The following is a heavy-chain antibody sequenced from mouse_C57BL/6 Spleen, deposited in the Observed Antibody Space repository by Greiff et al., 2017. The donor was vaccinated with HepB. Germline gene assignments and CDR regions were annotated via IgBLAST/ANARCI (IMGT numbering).Heavy chain of an antibody. CDR2: IYPRSGNT. CDR1: GYTFTSYG. D-gene: IGHD2-1*01. J-gene: IGHJ3*01. CDR3: AGNDGNPAWFAY. Sequence: VQLQQSGAELARPGASVKLSCKASGYTFTSYGISWVKQRTGQGLEWIGEIYPRSGNTYYNEKFKGKATLTADKSSSTAYMELRSLTSEDSEVYFGAGNDGNPAWFAYWGQGTLVTVSA. V-gene: IGHV1-81*01.